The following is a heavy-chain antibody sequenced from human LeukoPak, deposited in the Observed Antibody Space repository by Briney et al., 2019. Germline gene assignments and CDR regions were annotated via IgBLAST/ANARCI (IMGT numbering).Heavy chain of an antibody. CDR3: ARYEGATIQDWFDP. CDR1: GGSITTSSYY. D-gene: IGHD1-26*01. CDR2: IYYSGST. Sequence: SETLSLTCTVSGGSITTSSYYWGWIRQPPGKGLEWIGIIYYSGSTYYNPSLKGRVTISVDTSKNQFSLKLSSVTAADTAVYYCARYEGATIQDWFDPWGQGTLVTVSS. J-gene: IGHJ5*02. V-gene: IGHV4-39*01.